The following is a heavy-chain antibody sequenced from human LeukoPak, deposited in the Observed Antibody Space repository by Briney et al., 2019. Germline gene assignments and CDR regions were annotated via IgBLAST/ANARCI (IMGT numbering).Heavy chain of an antibody. CDR2: ISYDGSNK. V-gene: IGHV3-30-3*01. Sequence: PGRSLRLSCAASGFTFSSYAMHWVRQAPGKGLEWVAVISYDGSNKYYADSVKGRFTISRDNSKSTLYLQMNSLRAEDTAVYYCARDRLRYFDYWGQGTLVTVSS. J-gene: IGHJ4*02. D-gene: IGHD3-10*01. CDR1: GFTFSSYA. CDR3: ARDRLRYFDY.